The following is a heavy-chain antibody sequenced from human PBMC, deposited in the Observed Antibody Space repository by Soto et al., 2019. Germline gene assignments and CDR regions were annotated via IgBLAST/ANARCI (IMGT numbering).Heavy chain of an antibody. CDR1: GFTFSSYG. CDR3: AKDSGSYYFDY. V-gene: IGHV3-30*18. Sequence: GGSLRLSCAASGFTFSSYGMHWVRQAPGKGLEWLVVLSYDGSNKYYADSVKGRFTIFRDNSKNTLYLQMNSLRAEDTAVYYCAKDSGSYYFDYWGQGTLVTVSS. J-gene: IGHJ4*02. D-gene: IGHD3-22*01. CDR2: LSYDGSNK.